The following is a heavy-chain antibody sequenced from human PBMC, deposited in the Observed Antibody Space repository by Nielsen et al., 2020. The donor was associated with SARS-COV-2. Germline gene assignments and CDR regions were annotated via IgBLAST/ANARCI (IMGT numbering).Heavy chain of an antibody. J-gene: IGHJ6*02. V-gene: IGHV3-23*01. CDR2: IGVSGGGT. CDR3: TRRVAGGTMDV. Sequence: GESLKISCAASGFTFSNFAMNWVRQAPGKGLEWVSTIGVSGGGTYYADSLKGRFTISRDNSKNTLYLQTNSLGADDTAIYYCTRRVAGGTMDVWGQGTTVTVSS. CDR1: GFTFSNFA. D-gene: IGHD6-19*01.